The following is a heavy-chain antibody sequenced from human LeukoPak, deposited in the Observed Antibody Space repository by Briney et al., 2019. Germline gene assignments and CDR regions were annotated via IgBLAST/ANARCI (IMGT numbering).Heavy chain of an antibody. CDR2: VHHSGST. CDR3: ARDGSGTHYNWFDP. CDR1: GGSISTSHW. V-gene: IGHV4-4*02. J-gene: IGHJ5*02. D-gene: IGHD3-10*01. Sequence: SETLSLTCAVSGGSISTSHWWSWVRQPPGKGLEWIGEVHHSGSTIYNPSLKSRVTISVDKSKNQFSLKLSSVTAADTAVYYCARDGSGTHYNWFDPWGQGTLVTVSS.